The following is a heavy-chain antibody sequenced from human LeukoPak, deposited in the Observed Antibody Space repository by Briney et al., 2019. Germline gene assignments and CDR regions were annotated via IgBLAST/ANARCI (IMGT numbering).Heavy chain of an antibody. J-gene: IGHJ4*02. CDR1: GYTFTSYA. CDR3: ARAHSGGWYDLDY. V-gene: IGHV1-3*03. D-gene: IGHD6-19*01. Sequence: GASVKVSCKASGYTFTSYAMHWVRQAPGQRLGWMGWINAGNGNTKYSQEFQGRVTITRDTSASTDYMELSSLRSEDMAVYSCARAHSGGWYDLDYWGQGTLVTVSS. CDR2: INAGNGNT.